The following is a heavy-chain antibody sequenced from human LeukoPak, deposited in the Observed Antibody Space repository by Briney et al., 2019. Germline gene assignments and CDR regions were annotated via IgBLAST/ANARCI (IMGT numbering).Heavy chain of an antibody. Sequence: SETLSLTCTVSGGSISSSGYYWGWIRQPPRKGLEWIGSIYYSGSTYYNPSLKSRVTISVDTSRNQFSLKLSSVTAAETGVYYCARYPGVEWLLSPLDTWGEGTLVTVPS. CDR2: IYYSGST. V-gene: IGHV4-39*07. CDR1: GGSISSSGYY. CDR3: ARYPGVEWLLSPLDT. J-gene: IGHJ5*02. D-gene: IGHD3-3*01.